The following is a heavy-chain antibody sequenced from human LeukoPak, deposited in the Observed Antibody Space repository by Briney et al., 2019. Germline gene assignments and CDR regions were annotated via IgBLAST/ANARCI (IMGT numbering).Heavy chain of an antibody. J-gene: IGHJ4*02. V-gene: IGHV3-48*03. CDR3: ARGAGVTMIVDYFDY. Sequence: GGSLRLSCAASGFTFSSYEMNWVRQAPGKGLEWVSYISSSGSTIYYADSVKGRFTISRDNAKNSLYLQMNSLGGEDTAVYYCARGAGVTMIVDYFDYWGQGALVTVSS. CDR2: ISSSGSTI. D-gene: IGHD3-22*01. CDR1: GFTFSSYE.